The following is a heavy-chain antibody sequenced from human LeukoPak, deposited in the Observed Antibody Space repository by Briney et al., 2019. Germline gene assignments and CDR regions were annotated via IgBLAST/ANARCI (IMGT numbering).Heavy chain of an antibody. J-gene: IGHJ6*03. CDR3: ARDLRQQLVPSGDYYMDV. CDR2: IIPIFGTA. CDR1: GYTFTGYY. Sequence: ASVKVSCKASGYTFTGYYMHWVRQAPGQGLEWMGGIIPIFGTANYAQKFQGRVTITTDESTSTAYMELSSLRSEDTAVYYCARDLRQQLVPSGDYYMDVWGKGTTVTVSS. V-gene: IGHV1-69*05. D-gene: IGHD6-6*01.